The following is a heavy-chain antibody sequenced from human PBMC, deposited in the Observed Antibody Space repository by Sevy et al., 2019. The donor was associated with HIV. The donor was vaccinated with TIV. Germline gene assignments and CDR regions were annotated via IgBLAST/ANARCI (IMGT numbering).Heavy chain of an antibody. J-gene: IGHJ6*02. CDR2: ISSSGSTI. D-gene: IGHD2-2*01. CDR1: GFTFSDYY. CDR3: ARDGGYCSSTSCYDTIFYYYYGMDV. V-gene: IGHV3-11*01. Sequence: GGSLRLSFAASGFTFSDYYMSWIRQAPGKGLEWVSYISSSGSTIYYADSVKGRFTISRDNAKNSLYLQMNSLRAEDTAVYYCARDGGYCSSTSCYDTIFYYYYGMDVWGQGTTVTVSS.